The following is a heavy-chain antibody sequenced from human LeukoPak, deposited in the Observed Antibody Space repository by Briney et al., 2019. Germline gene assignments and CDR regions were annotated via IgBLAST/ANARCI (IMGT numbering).Heavy chain of an antibody. Sequence: GGSLRLSCAASGFTFSSYAMHWVRQAPGKGLEWVAVISYDGSNKYYADSVKGRFTISRDNSKNTLYLQMNSLRAEDTAVYYCARAGGIAAPPIDPWGQGTLVTVSS. CDR3: ARAGGIAAPPIDP. D-gene: IGHD6-13*01. V-gene: IGHV3-30-3*01. CDR2: ISYDGSNK. CDR1: GFTFSSYA. J-gene: IGHJ5*02.